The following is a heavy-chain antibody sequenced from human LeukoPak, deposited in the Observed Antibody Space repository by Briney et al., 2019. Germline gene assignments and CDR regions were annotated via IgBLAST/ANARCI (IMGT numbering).Heavy chain of an antibody. V-gene: IGHV1-2*02. CDR1: GYTFTGYY. Sequence: ASVKVSCKSSGYTFTGYYMHWVRQAPGQGLDWMGWINPNSGGTNYAQKFQGRVTMTRDTSISTAYMELGRLRSDDTAVYYCARRGALDDYGDYVGSYWGQGTLVTVSS. CDR3: ARRGALDDYGDYVGSY. D-gene: IGHD4-17*01. CDR2: INPNSGGT. J-gene: IGHJ4*02.